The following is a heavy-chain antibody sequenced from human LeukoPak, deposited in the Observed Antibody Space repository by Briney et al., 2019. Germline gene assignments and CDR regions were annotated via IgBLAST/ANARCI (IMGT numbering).Heavy chain of an antibody. D-gene: IGHD3-3*01. CDR2: ISSSSSYI. J-gene: IGHJ6*03. Sequence: GGSLRLSCAASGFTFSIYSMNWVRQAPGKGLEWVSSISSSSSYIYYADSVKGRFTISRDNAKNSLYLQMNSLRAEDTAVYYCARPSITIFGVVINYMDVWGKGTTVTVSS. V-gene: IGHV3-21*01. CDR1: GFTFSIYS. CDR3: ARPSITIFGVVINYMDV.